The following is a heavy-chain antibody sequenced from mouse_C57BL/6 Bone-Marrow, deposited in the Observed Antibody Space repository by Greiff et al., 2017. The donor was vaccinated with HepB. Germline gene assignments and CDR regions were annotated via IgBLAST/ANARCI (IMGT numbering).Heavy chain of an antibody. D-gene: IGHD2-1*01. CDR1: GYTFTSYG. CDR3: AKEMEKNLLWYYFDY. J-gene: IGHJ2*01. CDR2: IYPRSGNT. V-gene: IGHV1-81*01. Sequence: VQLQQSGAELARPGASVKLSCKASGYTFTSYGISWVKQRTGQGLEWIGEIYPRSGNTYYNEKFKGKATLTADKSSSTAYMELRSLTSEDSAVYFCAKEMEKNLLWYYFDYWGQGTTLTVSS.